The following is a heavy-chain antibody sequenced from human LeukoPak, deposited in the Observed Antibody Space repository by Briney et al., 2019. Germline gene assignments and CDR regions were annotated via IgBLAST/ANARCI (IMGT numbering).Heavy chain of an antibody. CDR3: ARSQFSGNWFDP. CDR1: GASISSSTYY. Sequence: SETLSLTCTVSGASISSSTYYWGWIRQPPGKGLEWIGSIYYSGSTYYNPSLESRVTISVDTSKNQFSLKLTSVTAADTALYYCARSQFSGNWFDPWGQGTLVTVSS. V-gene: IGHV4-39*07. J-gene: IGHJ5*02. CDR2: IYYSGST.